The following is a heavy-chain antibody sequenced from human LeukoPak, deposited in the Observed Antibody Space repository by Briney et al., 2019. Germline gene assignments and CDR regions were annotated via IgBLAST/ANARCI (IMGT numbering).Heavy chain of an antibody. J-gene: IGHJ4*02. CDR3: ASLVGVY. D-gene: IGHD2-8*02. V-gene: IGHV4-59*01. CDR2: IYYSGST. CDR1: GGSLSSYY. Sequence: SETLSLTCTVPGGSLSSYYWSWIRQPPGKGLEWIGYIYYSGSTNYNPSLKSRVTISVDTSKNQFFLKLSSVTAADTAVYYCASLVGVYWGQGTLVTVSS.